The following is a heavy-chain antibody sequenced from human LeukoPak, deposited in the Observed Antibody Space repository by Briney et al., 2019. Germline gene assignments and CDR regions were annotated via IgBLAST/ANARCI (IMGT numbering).Heavy chain of an antibody. D-gene: IGHD2-8*01. J-gene: IGHJ3*02. CDR1: GFTFSTYV. CDR3: ARVSTNDRRNAFDI. V-gene: IGHV3-64*01. CDR2: ITGDGGYT. Sequence: PGGSLRLSCAASGFTFSTYVMKWVRQAPGKGLEYVSAITGDGGYTYYANSVKGRFTTSRDNSKKTLYLQMGSLRADDMAVYYCARVSTNDRRNAFDIWGQGTMVTVSS.